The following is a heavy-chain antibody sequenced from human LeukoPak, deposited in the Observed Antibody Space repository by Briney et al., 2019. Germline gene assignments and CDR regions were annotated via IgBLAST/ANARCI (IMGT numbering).Heavy chain of an antibody. CDR2: IRYDGSNK. CDR3: AKDLSGNPEAFDI. V-gene: IGHV3-30*02. CDR1: GFTVSSNY. Sequence: GGSLRLSCAASGFTVSSNYMSWVRQAPGKGLEWVAFIRYDGSNKYYADSVKGRFTISRDNSKNTLYLQMNSLRAEDTAVYYCAKDLSGNPEAFDIWGQGTMVTVSS. J-gene: IGHJ3*02. D-gene: IGHD1-14*01.